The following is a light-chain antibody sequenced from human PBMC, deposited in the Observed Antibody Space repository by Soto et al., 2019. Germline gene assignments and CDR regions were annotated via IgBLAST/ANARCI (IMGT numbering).Light chain of an antibody. CDR1: QNIGMS. CDR3: QHSYNVPRT. V-gene: IGKV1-39*01. CDR2: GAS. Sequence: DIQMTQSPSSLSASVGDRVTITCRAGQNIGMSLNWFQQKPGKAPKLLIYGASALQPGAPTRFSGSGSGTDFALTISSLQREDFATYYCQHSYNVPRTFGQGTRLDIK. J-gene: IGKJ1*01.